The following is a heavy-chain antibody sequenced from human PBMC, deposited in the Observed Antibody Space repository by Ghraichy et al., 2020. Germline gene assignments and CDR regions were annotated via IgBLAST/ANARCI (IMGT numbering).Heavy chain of an antibody. CDR3: AKDAEQQLKSFDY. CDR1: GFTFDDYA. J-gene: IGHJ4*02. Sequence: GGSLRLSCAASGFTFDDYAMHWVRQAPGKGLEWVSGISWNSGSIGYADSVKGRFTISRDNAKNSLYLQMNSLRAEDTALYYCAKDAEQQLKSFDYWGQGTLVTVSS. D-gene: IGHD6-13*01. V-gene: IGHV3-9*01. CDR2: ISWNSGSI.